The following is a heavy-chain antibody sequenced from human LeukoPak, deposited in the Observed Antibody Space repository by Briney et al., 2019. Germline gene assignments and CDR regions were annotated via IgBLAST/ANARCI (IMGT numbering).Heavy chain of an antibody. CDR2: ISGSGGST. CDR3: AKFVSGWDLYYFDY. CDR1: GFTFDDYA. J-gene: IGHJ4*02. V-gene: IGHV3-23*01. Sequence: GGSLRLSCAASGFTFDDYAMSWVRQAPGKGLEWVSAISGSGGSTYYADSVKGRFTISRDNSKNTLYLQMNSLRAEDTAVCYCAKFVSGWDLYYFDYWGQGTLVTVSS. D-gene: IGHD6-19*01.